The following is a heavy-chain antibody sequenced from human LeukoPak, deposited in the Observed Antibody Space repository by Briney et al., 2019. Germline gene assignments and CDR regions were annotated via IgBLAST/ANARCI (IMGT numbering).Heavy chain of an antibody. CDR1: GYSISSTYY. V-gene: IGHV4-61*05. J-gene: IGHJ4*02. CDR3: ARDGGRIAAAPPLDY. Sequence: SETLSLTCTVSGYSISSTYYWGWIRRPPGKGLEWIGYIYYSGSTNYNPSLKSRVTISVDTSKNQFSLKLSSVTPEDTAVYYCARDGGRIAAAPPLDYWGQGTLVTVSS. D-gene: IGHD6-13*01. CDR2: IYYSGST.